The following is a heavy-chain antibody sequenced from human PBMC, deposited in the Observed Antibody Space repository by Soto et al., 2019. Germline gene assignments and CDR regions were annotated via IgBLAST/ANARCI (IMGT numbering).Heavy chain of an antibody. CDR3: AKGYSSGYGMDV. V-gene: IGHV4-39*01. CDR1: GGSISGSYYY. D-gene: IGHD6-19*01. CDR2: IYYSGST. J-gene: IGHJ6*02. Sequence: SETLSLTCAVSGGSISGSYYYWGWIRQPPGKGLEWIGSIYYSGSTYYNPSLKSRVTISVDTSKNQFSLKLSSVTAADTAVYYCAKGYSSGYGMDVWGQGTTVTVSS.